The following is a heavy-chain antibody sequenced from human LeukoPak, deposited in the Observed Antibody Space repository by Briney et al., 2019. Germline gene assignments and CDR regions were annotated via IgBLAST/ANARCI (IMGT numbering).Heavy chain of an antibody. V-gene: IGHV4-59*01. CDR3: ARGVLSARFWFDP. D-gene: IGHD2-15*01. CDR1: GGSFSGYY. CDR2: IFYSGST. J-gene: IGHJ5*02. Sequence: SETLSLTCAVYGGSFSGYYWSWIRQPPGKGLEWIGYIFYSGSTNYNPSLKSQVTISVDTSKNQFSLKLSSVTAADTAVYYCARGVLSARFWFDPWGQGTLVTVSS.